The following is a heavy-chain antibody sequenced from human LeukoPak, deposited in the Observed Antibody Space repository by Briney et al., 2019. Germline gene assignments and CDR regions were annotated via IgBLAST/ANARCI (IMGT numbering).Heavy chain of an antibody. CDR2: VYPGDSDS. CDR1: GYSFASYW. Sequence: GESLKISCQGSGYSFASYWIGWVRQMPGKGLEWMVIVYPGDSDSRYSPSFQGQVTISADKSISTAYLQWSSLKASDTAMYYCARRGTGYCSGGSCSGGGYFDLWGRGTLVTVSS. D-gene: IGHD2-15*01. CDR3: ARRGTGYCSGGSCSGGGYFDL. J-gene: IGHJ2*01. V-gene: IGHV5-51*01.